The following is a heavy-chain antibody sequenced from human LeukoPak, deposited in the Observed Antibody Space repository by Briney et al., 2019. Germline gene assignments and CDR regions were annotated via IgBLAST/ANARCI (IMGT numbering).Heavy chain of an antibody. V-gene: IGHV3-64*02. Sequence: PGGSRRLSCVASGFTFSTYAMHWVRQAPGKGLEYVSGISTNGGTTYYADSVKGRFTISRDNSKNTLYLQMGSLRGEDTAVYYCARTFVRGLIVARRESNYFDYWGQGALVTVSS. CDR2: ISTNGGTT. CDR1: GFTFSTYA. J-gene: IGHJ4*02. CDR3: ARTFVRGLIVARRESNYFDY. D-gene: IGHD3-10*02.